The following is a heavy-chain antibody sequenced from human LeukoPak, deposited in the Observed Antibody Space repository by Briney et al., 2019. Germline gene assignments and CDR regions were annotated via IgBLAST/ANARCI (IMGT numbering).Heavy chain of an antibody. J-gene: IGHJ3*02. CDR3: ARVMAGEGYDAFDI. D-gene: IGHD5-24*01. Sequence: PGGALRLSCAASGFTFSSYEMNWVRQAPGKGVEGVSYISSSGSTIYYADSVKGRFTISRDNAKNSLYLQMNSLRAEDTAVYYCARVMAGEGYDAFDIWGQGTMVTVSS. CDR1: GFTFSSYE. V-gene: IGHV3-48*03. CDR2: ISSSGSTI.